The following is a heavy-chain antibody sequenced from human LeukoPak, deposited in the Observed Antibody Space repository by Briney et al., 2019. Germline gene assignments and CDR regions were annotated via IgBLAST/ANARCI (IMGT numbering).Heavy chain of an antibody. CDR2: IKTDASEK. CDR1: GFIFSNCW. D-gene: IGHD3-22*01. V-gene: IGHV3-7*01. CDR3: ARERSGYLPFFDF. Sequence: GGSLRLSCETSGFIFSNCWMTWVRQAPGKGPEWVANIKTDASEKYYADSVKGRFTISRDNAKMSLYLQMNSLRVEDTAVYYCARERSGYLPFFDFWGRGTLVTVSS. J-gene: IGHJ4*02.